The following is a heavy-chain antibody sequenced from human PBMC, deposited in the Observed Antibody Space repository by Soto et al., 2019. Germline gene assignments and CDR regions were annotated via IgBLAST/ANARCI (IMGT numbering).Heavy chain of an antibody. CDR2: IDPSDSYT. CDR3: GNQMRNDNWCDP. J-gene: IGHJ5*02. Sequence: SLKISCKASRNNFTNYWITWVRQMPGKGLEWMGRIDPSDSYTKYSPSFQGHVTISADKSISTAYLQWSSLKASDTAMYYCGNQMRNDNWCDPWGQGTLVTVSS. CDR1: RNNFTNYW. V-gene: IGHV5-10-1*01. D-gene: IGHD3-22*01.